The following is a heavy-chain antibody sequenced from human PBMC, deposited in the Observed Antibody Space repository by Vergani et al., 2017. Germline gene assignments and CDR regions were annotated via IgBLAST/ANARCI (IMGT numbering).Heavy chain of an antibody. D-gene: IGHD3-16*01. CDR2: IQFDGSNQ. V-gene: IGHV3-30*18. Sequence: QVQLAESGGGRVQPGRSLRLSCAASGFSFSSHAIHWVRQAPGKGLEWVAFIQFDGSNQYYADSVKGRFTLSRDFSKNTLYLQMNSLRTDDTATYYCAKHFRGWGIDYWGQGTQVIVSS. CDR3: AKHFRGWGIDY. CDR1: GFSFSSHA. J-gene: IGHJ4*02.